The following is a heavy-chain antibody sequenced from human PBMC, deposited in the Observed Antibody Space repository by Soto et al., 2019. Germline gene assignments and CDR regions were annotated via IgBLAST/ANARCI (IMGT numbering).Heavy chain of an antibody. CDR2: IYYSGST. Sequence: QLQLQESGPGLVKPSETLSLTCTVSGGSISSSSYYWGWIRQPPGKGLEWIGSIYYSGSTYYNPSLKSRVTISVDTSKNQFSLKLSSVTAADTAVYYWARRVWDYYGSGITFFDYWGQGTLVTVSS. V-gene: IGHV4-39*01. J-gene: IGHJ4*02. CDR3: ARRVWDYYGSGITFFDY. CDR1: GGSISSSSYY. D-gene: IGHD3-10*01.